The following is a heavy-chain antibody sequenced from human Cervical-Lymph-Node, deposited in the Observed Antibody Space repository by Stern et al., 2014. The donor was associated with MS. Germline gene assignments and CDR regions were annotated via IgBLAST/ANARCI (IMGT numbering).Heavy chain of an antibody. CDR2: INPGDSDT. Sequence: EVQLVESGAEVKKPGESLKISCKDSGYSLTSNWIGWVRQMPGQGLEWMGIINPGDSDTRYSPSFQGQVTISADKSIKTAYLQWSSLKASDTAMYYCARPLSNWYGNAFDIWGQGTMVTVSS. CDR1: GYSLTSNW. V-gene: IGHV5-51*01. J-gene: IGHJ3*02. CDR3: ARPLSNWYGNAFDI. D-gene: IGHD1-20*01.